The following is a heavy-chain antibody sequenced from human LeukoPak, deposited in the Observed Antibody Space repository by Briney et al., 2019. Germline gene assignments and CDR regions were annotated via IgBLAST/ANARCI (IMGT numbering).Heavy chain of an antibody. CDR2: INPNSGGT. V-gene: IGHV1-2*02. CDR3: ARGDGDYVAFDI. CDR1: GYTFTGYY. D-gene: IGHD4-17*01. Sequence: ASVKVSCKASGYTFTGYYMHWVRQAPGQGPEWMGWINPNSGGTNYAQKFQGRVTMTRDTSISTAYMELSRLRSDDTAVYYCARGDGDYVAFDIWGQGTMVTVSS. J-gene: IGHJ3*02.